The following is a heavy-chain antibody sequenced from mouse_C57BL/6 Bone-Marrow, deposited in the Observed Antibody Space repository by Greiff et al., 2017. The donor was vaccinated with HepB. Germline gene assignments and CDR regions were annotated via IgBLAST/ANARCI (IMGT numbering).Heavy chain of an antibody. Sequence: VQLQQSGPELVKPGASVKISCKASGYTFTDYYMNWVKQSHGKSLEWIGDITTNNGGTNYNQKVKGKATLTVDKYSSTAYLKLRSLTSEDAAVYYCAKENYGSRYYFDYWGQGTTLTVSS. J-gene: IGHJ2*01. D-gene: IGHD1-1*01. V-gene: IGHV1-26*01. CDR1: GYTFTDYY. CDR2: ITTNNGGT. CDR3: AKENYGSRYYFDY.